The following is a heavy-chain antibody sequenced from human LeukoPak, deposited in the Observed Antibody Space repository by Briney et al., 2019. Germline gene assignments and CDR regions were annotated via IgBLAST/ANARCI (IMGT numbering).Heavy chain of an antibody. J-gene: IGHJ3*02. CDR1: GFTFDDYA. D-gene: IGHD4-11*01. Sequence: PGRSLRLSCAASGFTFDDYAMHWVRQAPGKGLEWVSGISWNSGSIGYADSVKDRFTISRDNAKNSLYLQMSSLRAEDTALYYCAKDIGATDYTPEAFDIWGQGTKVTVSS. V-gene: IGHV3-9*01. CDR2: ISWNSGSI. CDR3: AKDIGATDYTPEAFDI.